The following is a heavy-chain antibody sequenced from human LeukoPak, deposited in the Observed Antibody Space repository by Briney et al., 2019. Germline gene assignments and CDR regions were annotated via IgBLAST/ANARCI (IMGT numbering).Heavy chain of an antibody. D-gene: IGHD6-19*01. Sequence: GGSLRLSCAASGFTFSSYSMNWVRQAPGKGLEWVSYISSSSSTIYYADSVKGRFTISRDNSKNTLYLQMNSLRAEDTAVYYCAKDRIIAVALFDYWGQGTLVTVSS. CDR2: ISSSSSTI. CDR3: AKDRIIAVALFDY. V-gene: IGHV3-48*01. J-gene: IGHJ4*02. CDR1: GFTFSSYS.